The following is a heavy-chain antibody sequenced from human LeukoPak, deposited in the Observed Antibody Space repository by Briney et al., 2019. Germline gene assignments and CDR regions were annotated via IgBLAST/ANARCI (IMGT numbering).Heavy chain of an antibody. V-gene: IGHV1-46*01. D-gene: IGHD1-26*01. CDR1: GYTFTSYY. Sequence: GASVKVSCKASGYTFTSYYMHWVRQAPGQGLEWMGIINPSGGSTSYAQKFQGRVTMTRDMSTSTVYMELSSLRSEDTAVYYCARLGGSYYAFDIWGQGTMVTVSS. CDR3: ARLGGSYYAFDI. J-gene: IGHJ3*02. CDR2: INPSGGST.